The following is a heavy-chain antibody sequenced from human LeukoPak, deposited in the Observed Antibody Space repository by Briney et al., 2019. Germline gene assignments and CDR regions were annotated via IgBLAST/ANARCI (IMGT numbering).Heavy chain of an antibody. CDR2: IHNTEGT. D-gene: IGHD2-21*02. Sequence: QVRLQESGPGLVKPSETLSLTCTVSDGSVSGFYWSWIRQPVGKGLEWIGNIHNTEGTKYNPSLQSRVTISVDTSKNHLSLNLSSVTAADTAVYYCARGDAAGRPGVAFDIWGQGTMVTVSS. V-gene: IGHV4-4*07. CDR3: ARGDAAGRPGVAFDI. J-gene: IGHJ3*02. CDR1: DGSVSGFY.